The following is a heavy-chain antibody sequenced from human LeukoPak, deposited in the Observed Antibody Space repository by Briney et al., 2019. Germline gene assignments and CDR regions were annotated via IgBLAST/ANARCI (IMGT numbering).Heavy chain of an antibody. CDR3: AREHTMDTAMDNWFDP. V-gene: IGHV1-2*02. CDR1: GYTFTGYY. CDR2: INPNSGGT. J-gene: IGHJ5*02. D-gene: IGHD5-18*01. Sequence: ASVKVSCKASGYTFTGYYMHWVRQAPGQGLEWMGWINPNSGGTNYAQKFQGRVTMTRDTSISTAYMELSRLRSDDTAVYYCAREHTMDTAMDNWFDPWGPGALVTVSS.